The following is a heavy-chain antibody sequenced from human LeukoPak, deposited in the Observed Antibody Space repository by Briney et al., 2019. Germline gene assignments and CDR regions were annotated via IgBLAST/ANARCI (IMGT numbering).Heavy chain of an antibody. CDR2: IYYSGST. V-gene: IGHV4-59*01. CDR3: ARHFIASQSTFDY. Sequence: LSETPSLTCTVSGGSISSYYWSWIRQPPGKGLEWIGYIYYSGSTNYNPSLKSRVTISVDTSKNQFSLKLSSVTAADTARYYCARHFIASQSTFDYWGQGTLVTVSS. CDR1: GGSISSYY. J-gene: IGHJ4*02.